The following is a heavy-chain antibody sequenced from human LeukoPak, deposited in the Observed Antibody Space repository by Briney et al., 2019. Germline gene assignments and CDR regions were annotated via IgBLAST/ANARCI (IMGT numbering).Heavy chain of an antibody. CDR1: GFTFSSYS. V-gene: IGHV3-48*02. D-gene: IGHD2-21*02. CDR2: ISSGSSTI. Sequence: GGSLRLSCAASGFTFSSYSMNWVRQAPGKGLEWVSYISSGSSTIYYPDSVKGRFTISRDNAKNSLCLQMNSLRDEDTAVYYCARENIVVVTAIRDAFDIWGQGTMVTVSS. J-gene: IGHJ3*02. CDR3: ARENIVVVTAIRDAFDI.